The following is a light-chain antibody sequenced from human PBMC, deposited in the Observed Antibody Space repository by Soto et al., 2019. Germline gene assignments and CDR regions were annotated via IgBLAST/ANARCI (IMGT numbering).Light chain of an antibody. Sequence: EIVLTQSPATLSLSPGERATLSCRASQSVSSYLAWYQQKRGLAPRLLIYDASNRATGIPARFSGSGSGTDFTLTISSLEPEDFAVYYCQQRSNWPLITFGQGTRLEIK. J-gene: IGKJ5*01. CDR3: QQRSNWPLIT. V-gene: IGKV3-11*01. CDR2: DAS. CDR1: QSVSSY.